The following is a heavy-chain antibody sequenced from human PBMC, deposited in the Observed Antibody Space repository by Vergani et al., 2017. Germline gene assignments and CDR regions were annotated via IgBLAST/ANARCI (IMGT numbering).Heavy chain of an antibody. V-gene: IGHV1-2*02. CDR2: INPNRGGP. Sequence: QVQLVQSGAEVKKPGASVKVSCKASGYTFTGYYMHWVRQAPGQGLEWMGWINPNRGGPNYAQKFQGRVTMTRDTSISTAYMGLSRLRSDDTAVYYCASCRYYYSSGYFPFDYWGQGTLVTVSS. CDR1: GYTFTGYY. CDR3: ASCRYYYSSGYFPFDY. J-gene: IGHJ4*02. D-gene: IGHD3-22*01.